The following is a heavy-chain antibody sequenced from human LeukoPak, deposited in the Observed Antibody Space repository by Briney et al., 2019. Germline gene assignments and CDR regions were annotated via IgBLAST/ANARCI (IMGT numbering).Heavy chain of an antibody. CDR1: GYSFPNYW. CDR3: ARHVGLRYSYGQFDY. D-gene: IGHD5-18*01. V-gene: IGHV5-51*01. Sequence: GESLKISCKASGYSFPNYWLGWVRQMPGKGLEWMGIIYPDDSDTRYSPSFQGQVTISADKSISTAYLQWSSLNASDSAMYYCARHVGLRYSYGQFDYWGQGTLVTVSS. CDR2: IYPDDSDT. J-gene: IGHJ4*02.